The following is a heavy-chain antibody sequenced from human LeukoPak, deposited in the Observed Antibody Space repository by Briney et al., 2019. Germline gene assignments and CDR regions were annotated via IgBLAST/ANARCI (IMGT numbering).Heavy chain of an antibody. Sequence: GGSLRISCAASGFTFSGYWMHWVRQTPGKGLVWVSHINSDGRTTNYADSVKGRFTLSRDNAKDTLYLQMNSLRAEDTAVYYCARDGHYGMDVWGRGTTVTVSS. V-gene: IGHV3-74*01. J-gene: IGHJ6*02. CDR3: ARDGHYGMDV. CDR1: GFTFSGYW. CDR2: INSDGRTT.